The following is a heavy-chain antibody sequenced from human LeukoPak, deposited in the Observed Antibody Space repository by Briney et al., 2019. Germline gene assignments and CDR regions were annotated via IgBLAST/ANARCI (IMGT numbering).Heavy chain of an antibody. CDR2: IYYSGST. CDR1: GGSISSSSYY. V-gene: IGHV4-39*01. Sequence: PSETLSLTCTVSGGSISSSSYYWGWLRQPPGKGLEWIGSIYYSGSTYYNPSLKSRVTISVDTSKNQFSLKLRSVTAADTAVYYCARHPRGLWYFDLWGRGTLVTVSS. CDR3: ARHPRGLWYFDL. D-gene: IGHD3-10*01. J-gene: IGHJ2*01.